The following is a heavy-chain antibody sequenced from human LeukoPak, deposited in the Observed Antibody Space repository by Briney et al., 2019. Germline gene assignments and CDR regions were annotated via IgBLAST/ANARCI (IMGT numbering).Heavy chain of an antibody. J-gene: IGHJ3*02. CDR2: INPSGGST. Sequence: ASVKVSCKASGYTFTSYYMHWVRQAPGQGLEWMGIINPSGGSTSYAQKFQGRVTMTRDTSTSTVYMELSSLRAEDTAVYYCAKNPGDIVVVVAATDDAFDIWGQGTMVTVSS. D-gene: IGHD2-15*01. V-gene: IGHV1-46*01. CDR1: GYTFTSYY. CDR3: AKNPGDIVVVVAATDDAFDI.